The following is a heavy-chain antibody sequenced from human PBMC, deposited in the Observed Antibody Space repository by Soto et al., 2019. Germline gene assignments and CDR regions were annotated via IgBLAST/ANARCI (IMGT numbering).Heavy chain of an antibody. V-gene: IGHV1-18*01. CDR3: AMVDVYVTPSPEDV. CDR2: INTYNGNT. D-gene: IGHD3-16*01. CDR1: GYSFTRYG. Sequence: QVQLVQSRAEVKNPGASVKVSCKASGYSFTRYGIAWARQAPGQGLEWMGWINTYNGNTNYAQNLQGRVTLTTHTATRTAYMELTSLRSNDTAIYYCAMVDVYVTPSPEDVWGQGTTVIVSS. J-gene: IGHJ6*02.